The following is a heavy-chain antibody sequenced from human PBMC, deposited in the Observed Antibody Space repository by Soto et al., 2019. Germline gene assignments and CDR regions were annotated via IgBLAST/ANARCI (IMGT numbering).Heavy chain of an antibody. CDR3: ARYSSGWNIIDY. CDR1: GFTLSSYG. CDR2: IWYDGSNK. D-gene: IGHD6-19*01. V-gene: IGHV3-33*01. Sequence: PGGSLRLSCAASGFTLSSYGMHWVRQAPGKGLEWVAVIWYDGSNKYYADSVKGRFTISRDNSKNTLYLQMNSLRAEDTAVYYCARYSSGWNIIDYWGQGTLVTVSS. J-gene: IGHJ4*02.